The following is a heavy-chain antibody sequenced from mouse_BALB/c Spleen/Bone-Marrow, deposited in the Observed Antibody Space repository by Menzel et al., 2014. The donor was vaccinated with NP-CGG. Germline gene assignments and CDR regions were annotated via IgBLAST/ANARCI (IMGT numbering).Heavy chain of an antibody. Sequence: VQLKESGPELVKPGTLVKMSCKASGYIFTSYVMDWVKQKPGQGLEWIGYINPYNDVTNYNEKFKGKATLTLDKSSSTAYMEVSSLTSEDSAVYYCAREGWLLRFDYWGQGTTPTVSS. D-gene: IGHD2-3*01. V-gene: IGHV1-14*01. CDR1: GYIFTSYV. CDR3: AREGWLLRFDY. CDR2: INPYNDVT. J-gene: IGHJ2*01.